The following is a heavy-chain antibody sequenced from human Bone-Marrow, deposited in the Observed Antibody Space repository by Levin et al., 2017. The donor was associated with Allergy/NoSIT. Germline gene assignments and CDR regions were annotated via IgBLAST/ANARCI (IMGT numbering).Heavy chain of an antibody. Sequence: SETLSLTCTVSGDSINSGAYYWSWIRQHPGKGLECLGYIYYTGKAYYNPSLRSRFTISIDTSKNQFSLKLSSVTAADTAIYYCARVVLSYYYATDVWGQGTTVTVSS. CDR3: ARVVLSYYYATDV. CDR1: GDSINSGAYY. V-gene: IGHV4-31*03. CDR2: IYYTGKA. J-gene: IGHJ6*02. D-gene: IGHD3-16*01.